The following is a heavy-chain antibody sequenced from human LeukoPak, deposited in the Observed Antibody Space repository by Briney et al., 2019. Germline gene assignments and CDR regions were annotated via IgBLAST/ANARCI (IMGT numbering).Heavy chain of an antibody. CDR2: SSSSGSTI. CDR1: GFSFSDYY. J-gene: IGHJ6*02. Sequence: PGGSLRLSCVASGFSFSDYYMTWIRQAPGKGLEWVSYSSSSGSTIYHADSVKGRFAISRDNARNSLYLQINSLRAEDTAVYYCAGGSSHCKGMDVWGQGTTVTVSS. CDR3: AGGSSHCKGMDV. D-gene: IGHD2-21*02. V-gene: IGHV3-11*01.